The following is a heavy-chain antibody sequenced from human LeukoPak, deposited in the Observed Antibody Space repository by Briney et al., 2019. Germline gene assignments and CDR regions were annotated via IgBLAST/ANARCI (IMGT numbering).Heavy chain of an antibody. J-gene: IGHJ4*02. CDR1: GFTFSSYS. D-gene: IGHD6-19*01. CDR2: ISSSNSYI. Sequence: PGGSLRLSCAASGFTFSSYSMNWVRQAPGKGLEWVSSISSSNSYIYNADSVKGRFTISRDNAKNSLYLQMNGLRAEDTAVYYCARDQGLLVVAGRFGYWGQGTLVTVSS. V-gene: IGHV3-21*01. CDR3: ARDQGLLVVAGRFGY.